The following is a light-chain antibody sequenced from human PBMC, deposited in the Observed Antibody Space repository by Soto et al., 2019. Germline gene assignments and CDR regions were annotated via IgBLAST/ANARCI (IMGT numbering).Light chain of an antibody. CDR3: QQYDNLPPYT. V-gene: IGKV1-33*01. J-gene: IGKJ2*01. Sequence: DLQMTQSPSSLSASLRDRVTITCQASQDISNHLNWYQQKPGKAPKLLIYDASNLETGVPSRFSGSGSGTDFTFTISSLQPEDIATYFCQQYDNLPPYTFGQGTKLEIK. CDR1: QDISNH. CDR2: DAS.